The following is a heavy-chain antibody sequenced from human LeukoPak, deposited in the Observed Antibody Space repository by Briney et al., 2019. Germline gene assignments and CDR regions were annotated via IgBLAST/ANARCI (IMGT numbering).Heavy chain of an antibody. D-gene: IGHD5-18*01. Sequence: SVKVSCKASGGTFSSYAISWVRQAPGQGLEWMGGIIPIFGTANYAQKFQGRVTITTDESTSTAYMELSSLRSEDTAVYYYASSGYSYGYEYYFDYWGQGTLVTVSS. CDR3: ASSGYSYGYEYYFDY. J-gene: IGHJ4*02. V-gene: IGHV1-69*05. CDR1: GGTFSSYA. CDR2: IIPIFGTA.